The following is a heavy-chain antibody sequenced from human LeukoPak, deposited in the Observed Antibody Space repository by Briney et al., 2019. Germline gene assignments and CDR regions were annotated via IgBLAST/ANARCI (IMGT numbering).Heavy chain of an antibody. CDR2: ISYDGSNK. CDR3: ARAFASGIRRALWFGDLL. V-gene: IGHV3-30*19. J-gene: IGHJ4*02. Sequence: GGSLRLSCAASGFTFSSYGMHWVRQAPGKGLEWVAVISYDGSNKYYADSVKGRFTISRDNSKNTLYLQMNSLRAEDTAVYYCARAFASGIRRALWFGDLLRAQGTLVTVSS. CDR1: GFTFSSYG. D-gene: IGHD3-10*01.